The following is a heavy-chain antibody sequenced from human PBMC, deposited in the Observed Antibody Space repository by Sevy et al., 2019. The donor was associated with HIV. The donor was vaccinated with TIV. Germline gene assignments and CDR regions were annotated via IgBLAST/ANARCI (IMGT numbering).Heavy chain of an antibody. D-gene: IGHD1-7*01. J-gene: IGHJ4*02. CDR1: GFTFSKYW. CDR2: IKQDEGQK. Sequence: GGSLRLSCAASGFTFSKYWMGWVRQAPGKGLEGVANIKQDEGQKYYVDSVKGRFTISRDNAKNSLYLQMNSLRAEDTAVYFCARDDGNYYFHYWGQGTLVTVSS. CDR3: ARDDGNYYFHY. V-gene: IGHV3-7*01.